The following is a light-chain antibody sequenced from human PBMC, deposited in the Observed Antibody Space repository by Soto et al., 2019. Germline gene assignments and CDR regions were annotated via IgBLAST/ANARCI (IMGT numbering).Light chain of an antibody. CDR2: RAS. V-gene: IGKV3-15*01. CDR1: QSVRDN. CDR3: QHYNYWPHT. Sequence: TQSPATLAVSPGEGATLSCRASQSVRDNLAWYQQKPGQAPRLLIYRASPRATGVPARLSGSGSGTEFTLTISSLQSEDGSVHFCQHYNYWPHTFXKGTKVDI. J-gene: IGKJ2*01.